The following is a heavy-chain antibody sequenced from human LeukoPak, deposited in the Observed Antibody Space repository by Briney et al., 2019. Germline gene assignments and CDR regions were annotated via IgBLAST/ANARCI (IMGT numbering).Heavy chain of an antibody. Sequence: ASVKVSCKASGGTFSSYAISWVRQAPGQGLEWMGGIIPIFGTANYAQKFQGRVTITADESTSTAYMELSSLRSDDTAVYYCAREMGYYDSSAHYYYAMDVWGQGATVTVSS. D-gene: IGHD3-22*01. CDR3: AREMGYYDSSAHYYYAMDV. J-gene: IGHJ6*02. V-gene: IGHV1-69*13. CDR2: IIPIFGTA. CDR1: GGTFSSYA.